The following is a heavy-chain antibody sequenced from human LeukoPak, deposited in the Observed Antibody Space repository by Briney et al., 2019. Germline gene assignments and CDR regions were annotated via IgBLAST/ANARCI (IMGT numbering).Heavy chain of an antibody. Sequence: PSETLSLTCTVSGGSISSGSYYWSWIRQPAGKGLEWIGEINHSGSTNYNPSLKSRVTMSVDTSKNQFSLKLSSVTAADTAEYFCARESRRSYCNEYWGQGTLVTVSS. J-gene: IGHJ4*02. CDR1: GGSISSGSYY. CDR3: ARESRRSYCNEY. CDR2: INHSGST. V-gene: IGHV4-61*10. D-gene: IGHD2-2*01.